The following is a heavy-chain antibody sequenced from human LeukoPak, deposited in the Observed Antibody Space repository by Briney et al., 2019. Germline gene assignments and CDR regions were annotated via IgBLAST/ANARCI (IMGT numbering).Heavy chain of an antibody. CDR3: TSQRFDCSGGSCYGQN. CDR2: IESKTDGGTT. J-gene: IGHJ4*02. V-gene: IGHV3-15*04. CDR1: GFTFSNAW. Sequence: GGSLRLSCAASGFTFSNAWMSWVRQAPGKGLEWAGRIESKTDGGTTDYAAPVKGRFTISRDDSKNTLYLQMNSLKTEDTAVYYCTSQRFDCSGGSCYGQNWGQGTLVTVSS. D-gene: IGHD2-15*01.